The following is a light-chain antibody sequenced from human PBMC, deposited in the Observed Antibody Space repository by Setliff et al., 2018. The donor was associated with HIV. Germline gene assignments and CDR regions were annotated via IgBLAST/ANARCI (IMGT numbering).Light chain of an antibody. Sequence: QSVLTQPASVSGSPGQSITISCTGTSSDVGSYNLVSWYQQHPGKAPKLMIYEVSKRPSGVSNRFYGSKSGNTASLTISGLQAEDEADYYCCSYAGSSTFVFGTGTRSPS. J-gene: IGLJ1*01. CDR2: EVS. CDR1: SSDVGSYNL. CDR3: CSYAGSSTFV. V-gene: IGLV2-23*02.